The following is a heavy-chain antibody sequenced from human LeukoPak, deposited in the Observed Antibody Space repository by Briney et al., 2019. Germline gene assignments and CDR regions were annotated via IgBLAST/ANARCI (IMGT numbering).Heavy chain of an antibody. V-gene: IGHV3-11*01. J-gene: IGHJ4*02. CDR3: AGDWDYYGSGSYLAY. CDR1: GFTFSDYY. D-gene: IGHD3-10*01. CDR2: FSSSGSTI. Sequence: SLRLSCAASGFTFSDYYMSWIRQAPGKGLEWVSYFSSSGSTIYYADSVKGRFTISRDNAKNSLYLQMNSLRAEDTAVYYCAGDWDYYGSGSYLAYWGQGTLVTVSS.